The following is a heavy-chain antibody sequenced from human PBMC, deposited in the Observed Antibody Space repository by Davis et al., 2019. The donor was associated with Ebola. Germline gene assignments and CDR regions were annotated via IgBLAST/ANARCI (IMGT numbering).Heavy chain of an antibody. V-gene: IGHV1-69*13. CDR3: ARGLRPSVGLLRSPQGY. CDR2: IIPISGIP. D-gene: IGHD1-26*01. J-gene: IGHJ4*02. Sequence: SVKVSCKASGGAFSTYIVSWVRQAPGQGLEWMGGIIPISGIPNYAQKFQGRVTSSADESTSTVYMELISLRSEDTAVYYCARGLRPSVGLLRSPQGYWGQGTLVTVSS. CDR1: GGAFSTYI.